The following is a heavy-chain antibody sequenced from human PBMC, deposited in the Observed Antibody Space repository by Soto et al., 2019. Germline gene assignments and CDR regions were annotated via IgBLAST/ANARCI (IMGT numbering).Heavy chain of an antibody. D-gene: IGHD4-17*01. Sequence: QVQLVESGGGLVKPGGSLRLSCAASGFTFSDYYMSWIRQAPGKGLEWVSYISSSSSYTNYADSVKGRFTISRDNAKNSLYLQMNSLRAEDTAVYYCARDPYYGDYEPDWYFDLWGRGTLVTVSS. CDR3: ARDPYYGDYEPDWYFDL. J-gene: IGHJ2*01. CDR2: ISSSSSYT. CDR1: GFTFSDYY. V-gene: IGHV3-11*06.